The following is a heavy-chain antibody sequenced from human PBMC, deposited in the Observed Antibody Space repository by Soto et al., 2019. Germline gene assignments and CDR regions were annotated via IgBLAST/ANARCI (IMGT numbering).Heavy chain of an antibody. CDR2: VYYTGST. J-gene: IGHJ4*02. CDR1: GGSISCSY. CDR3: ARALGSTKPSQF. V-gene: IGHV4-59*01. D-gene: IGHD3-16*01. Sequence: SSETLSLTCSVSGGSISCSYWSWIRQSPGKGLEWLGYVYYTGSTNYSPSLKSRVTMSIDTSKNQFSLKLSSVAAADTAVYCCARALGSTKPSQFWGQGTLVTVSS.